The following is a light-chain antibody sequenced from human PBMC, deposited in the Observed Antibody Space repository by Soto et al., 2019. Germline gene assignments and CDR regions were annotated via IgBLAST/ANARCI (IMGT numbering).Light chain of an antibody. CDR2: EVS. V-gene: IGLV2-18*02. CDR3: SSFTSSSPYV. J-gene: IGLJ1*01. Sequence: QSVVTQPPSVSGSPGQSVTISCSGTSSDVGSYNRVSWYQQPPGTAPKLMIYEVSNRPSGVPDRFSGSKSGNTASLTISGLQAEDEADYYCSSFTSSSPYVFGTGTKVTVL. CDR1: SSDVGSYNR.